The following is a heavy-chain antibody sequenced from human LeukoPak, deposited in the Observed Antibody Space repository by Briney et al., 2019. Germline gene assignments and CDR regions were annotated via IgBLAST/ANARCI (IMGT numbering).Heavy chain of an antibody. CDR2: IYSGGST. J-gene: IGHJ6*02. D-gene: IGHD6-13*01. CDR3: ASGDSREPTPYYYYYGMDV. CDR1: GFTVSSNY. Sequence: GGSLRLSCAASGFTVSSNYMSWVRQAPGKGLEWVSAIYSGGSTYYADSVKGRFTISRDNSKNTLYLQMNSLRAEDTAVYYCASGDSREPTPYYYYYGMDVWGQGTTVTVSS. V-gene: IGHV3-53*01.